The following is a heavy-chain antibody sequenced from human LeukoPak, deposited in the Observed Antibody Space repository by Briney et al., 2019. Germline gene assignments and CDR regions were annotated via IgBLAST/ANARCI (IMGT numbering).Heavy chain of an antibody. CDR2: IYYSGST. Sequence: SETLSLTCTVSGGSISSSYSYWGWIRQPPGKGLEWIGNIYYSGSTYYSQSLTSRVTVSVDTSENQFSLKLSSVTAADTAVYYCARAYSIASYYYGVDVWGQGTTVTVSS. CDR1: GGSISSSYSY. D-gene: IGHD2-8*01. V-gene: IGHV4-39*07. CDR3: ARAYSIASYYYGVDV. J-gene: IGHJ6*02.